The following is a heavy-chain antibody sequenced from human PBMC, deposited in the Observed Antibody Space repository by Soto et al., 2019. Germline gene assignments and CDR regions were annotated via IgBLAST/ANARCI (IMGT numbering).Heavy chain of an antibody. CDR3: ARERKFDFWRKGLDV. J-gene: IGHJ6*02. Sequence: ASVKVSCKASGYTITTYDINWVRQAPGQGLEWLGWMDPNSGSTGYAQNFQGRITMTRNISRNTAHMELSSLQSEDTAVYYCARERKFDFWRKGLDVWGQGTTVTVSS. CDR2: MDPNSGST. V-gene: IGHV1-8*01. CDR1: GYTITTYD. D-gene: IGHD3-3*01.